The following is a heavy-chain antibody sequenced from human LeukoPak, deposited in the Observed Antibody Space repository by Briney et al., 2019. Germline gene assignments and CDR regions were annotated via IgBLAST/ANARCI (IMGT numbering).Heavy chain of an antibody. CDR2: IYYSGST. D-gene: IGHD6-19*01. CDR3: ARTREQWQVLDY. V-gene: IGHV4-39*01. CDR1: GGSISSSSYY. J-gene: IGHJ4*02. Sequence: SETLSLTCTVSGGSISSSSYYWGWIRQPPGKGLEWIGSIYYSGSTYYNPSLKSRVTISVDTSKNQFSLKLSSVTAADTAVYYCARTREQWQVLDYWGQGTLVTVSS.